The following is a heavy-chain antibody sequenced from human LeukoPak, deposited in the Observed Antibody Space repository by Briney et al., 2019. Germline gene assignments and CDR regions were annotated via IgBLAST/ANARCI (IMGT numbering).Heavy chain of an antibody. V-gene: IGHV1-8*03. D-gene: IGHD5-12*01. CDR2: MSPNSGSR. CDR1: GYTFTSYD. Sequence: ASVKVSCKASGYTFTSYDINWVRQATGQGLEWMGWMSPNSGSRGYAQKFRGRVTITRNTSINTDYMELSGLRSEDTAVYYCARGRSTGYPYYFEYWGQGTLVTVSS. J-gene: IGHJ4*02. CDR3: ARGRSTGYPYYFEY.